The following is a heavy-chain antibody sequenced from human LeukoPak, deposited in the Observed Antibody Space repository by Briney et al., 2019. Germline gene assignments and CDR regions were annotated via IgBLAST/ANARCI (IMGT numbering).Heavy chain of an antibody. CDR1: GGSISSYY. CDR3: ARVVGGYDFGFDYYYYMDV. J-gene: IGHJ6*03. V-gene: IGHV4-4*07. CDR2: IYTSGST. Sequence: PSETLSFTCTVSGGSISSYYWSWIRQPAGKGLEWIGRIYTSGSTNYNPSLKSRVTMSVDTSKNQFSLKLSSVTAADTAVYYCARVVGGYDFGFDYYYYMDVWGKGTTVTISS. D-gene: IGHD5-12*01.